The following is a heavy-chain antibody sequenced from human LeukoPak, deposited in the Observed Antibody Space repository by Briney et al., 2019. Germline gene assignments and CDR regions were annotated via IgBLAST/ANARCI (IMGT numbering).Heavy chain of an antibody. CDR1: GGSISSGGYY. D-gene: IGHD2-21*02. J-gene: IGHJ5*02. V-gene: IGHV4-31*03. Sequence: SETLSLTCTVSGGSISSGGYYWSWIRQHPGKGLEWIGYIYYSGSTYYNPSLKSRVTISVDTSKNQFSLKLSSVTAADTAVYYCARDAACGGDCYRDYWFDPWGQGTLVTVSS. CDR3: ARDAACGGDCYRDYWFDP. CDR2: IYYSGST.